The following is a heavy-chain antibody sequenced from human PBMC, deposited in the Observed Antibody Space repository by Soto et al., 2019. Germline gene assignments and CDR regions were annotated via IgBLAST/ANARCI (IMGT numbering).Heavy chain of an antibody. V-gene: IGHV1-18*04. Sequence: GASVKVSCEASGYTFTSYGISWVRQAPGQELEGMGWISAYNGNTNYAQKLQDRVTMTTDTSTSTAYMELRSLRSDDTAVYYFARTYYYDIFLERRPDAFDIWGQGTMVTVSS. CDR1: GYTFTSYG. J-gene: IGHJ3*02. D-gene: IGHD3-22*01. CDR2: ISAYNGNT. CDR3: ARTYYYDIFLERRPDAFDI.